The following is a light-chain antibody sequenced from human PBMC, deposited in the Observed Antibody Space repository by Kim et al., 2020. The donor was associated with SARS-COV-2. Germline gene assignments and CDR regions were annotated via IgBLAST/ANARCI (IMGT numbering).Light chain of an antibody. CDR3: QQYAGYPRT. Sequence: GSVGDRVIITCRASQGIANNVAWFQQKPAKAPKSLVYAASSLESGVPSRFSGSGSGTDFILTISSLQPEDYATYYCQQYAGYPRTFGQGTKVDIK. CDR2: AAS. J-gene: IGKJ1*01. V-gene: IGKV1-16*01. CDR1: QGIANN.